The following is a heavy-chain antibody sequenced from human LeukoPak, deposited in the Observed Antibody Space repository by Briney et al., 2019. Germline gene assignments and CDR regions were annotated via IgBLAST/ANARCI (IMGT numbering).Heavy chain of an antibody. CDR2: IYHSGST. CDR3: AREGPQGYSYGLV. V-gene: IGHV4-30-2*05. Sequence: PSETLSLTCTVSGGSISSGGYSWSWIRQPPGKGLEWIGYIYHSGSTYYNPSLKSRVTISVDTSKNQFSLKLSSVTAADTAVYYCAREGPQGYSYGLVWGQGTLVTVSS. D-gene: IGHD5-18*01. CDR1: GGSISSGGYS. J-gene: IGHJ4*02.